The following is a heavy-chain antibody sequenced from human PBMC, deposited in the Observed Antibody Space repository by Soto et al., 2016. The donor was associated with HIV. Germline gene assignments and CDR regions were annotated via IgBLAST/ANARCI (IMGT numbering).Heavy chain of an antibody. J-gene: IGHJ4*02. V-gene: IGHV3-48*04. CDR3: ARSSIVATITSTEFDY. CDR1: GFTFSSYS. D-gene: IGHD5-12*01. Sequence: EVQLVESGGGLVQPGGSLRLSCAASGFTFSSYSMNWVRQAPGKGLEWVSYISSSSSTIYYADSVKGRFTISRDNAKNSLYLQMNSLRAEDTAVYYCARSSIVATITSTEFDYWGQGTLVTVSS. CDR2: ISSSSSTI.